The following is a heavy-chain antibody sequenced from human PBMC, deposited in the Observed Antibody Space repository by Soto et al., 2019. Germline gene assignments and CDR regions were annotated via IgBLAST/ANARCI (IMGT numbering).Heavy chain of an antibody. CDR1: GFTFTSSA. CDR3: AAVPYRIEGATKYAFDI. J-gene: IGHJ3*02. Sequence: SVKVSCKASGFTFTSSAVQWVLQARGQRLEWIGWIVVGSGNTNYAQKFQERVTITRDTSTSTAYMELSSLRSEDTAVYYCAAVPYRIEGATKYAFDIWGQGTMVTVS. V-gene: IGHV1-58*01. D-gene: IGHD1-26*01. CDR2: IVVGSGNT.